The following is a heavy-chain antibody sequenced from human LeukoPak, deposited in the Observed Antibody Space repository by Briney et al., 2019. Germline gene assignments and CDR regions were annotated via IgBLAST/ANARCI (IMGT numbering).Heavy chain of an antibody. D-gene: IGHD1-26*01. V-gene: IGHV3-23*01. CDR3: ARAFGAENFDY. Sequence: PGGSLRLPCRASGFNFNIYSMNWVRQAPGKGLEWVSVIRAEGDPTHYADSVKGRFTISRDNSKNTLYLQMGSLRSEDMAVYYCARAFGAENFDYWGQGTLVTVSS. J-gene: IGHJ4*02. CDR1: GFNFNIYS. CDR2: IRAEGDPT.